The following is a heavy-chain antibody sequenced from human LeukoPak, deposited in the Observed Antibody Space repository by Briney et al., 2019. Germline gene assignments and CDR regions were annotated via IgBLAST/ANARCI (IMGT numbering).Heavy chain of an antibody. CDR3: AKGLDCSSTSCLNSY. J-gene: IGHJ4*02. Sequence: GGSLRLSCAASGFTFSSYGMHWVRQAPGKGLEWVAVISYDGSNKYYADSVKGRFTISRDKSKNTLYLQMNSLRAEDTAVYYCAKGLDCSSTSCLNSYWGQGTLVTVSS. CDR1: GFTFSSYG. CDR2: ISYDGSNK. V-gene: IGHV3-30*18. D-gene: IGHD2-2*01.